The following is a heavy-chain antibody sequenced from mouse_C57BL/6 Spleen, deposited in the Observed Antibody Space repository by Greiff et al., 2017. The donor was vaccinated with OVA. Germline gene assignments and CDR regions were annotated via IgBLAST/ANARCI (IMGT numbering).Heavy chain of an antibody. J-gene: IGHJ4*01. V-gene: IGHV1-15*01. CDR1: GYTFTDYE. CDR2: IDPKTGGT. D-gene: IGHD2-3*01. Sequence: VQLQQSGAELVRPGASVTLSCKASGYTFTDYEMHWVKQTPGHGLEWIGDIDPKTGGTAYNQKFKGKAILTADKSSSTAYMELRSLTSEDPAVFYLKRQRGPWMYDDYAMDDWGKGTSVTVSS. CDR3: KRQRGPWMYDDYAMDD.